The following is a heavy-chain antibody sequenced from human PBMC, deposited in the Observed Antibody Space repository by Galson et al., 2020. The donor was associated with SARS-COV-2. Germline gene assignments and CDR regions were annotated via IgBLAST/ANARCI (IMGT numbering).Heavy chain of an antibody. V-gene: IGHV4-61*02. D-gene: IGHD3-9*01. J-gene: IGHJ6*02. CDR2: IYTSGST. CDR3: ASGPDYDILAGYPDEYFYGMDV. CDR1: GGSISSGSYY. Sequence: SETLSLTCTVSGGSISSGSYYWSCIWQPAGKGLEWIGRIYTSGSTNYNPSLKSRVTISADTSKNQFSLKLSSVTAADTAVYYSASGPDYDILAGYPDEYFYGMDVWGQGTTVTVSS.